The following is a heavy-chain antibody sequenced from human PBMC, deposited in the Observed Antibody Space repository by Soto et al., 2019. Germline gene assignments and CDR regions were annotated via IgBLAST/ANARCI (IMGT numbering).Heavy chain of an antibody. Sequence: SETLSLTCPVSGGSISSGGYYWNWIRQHPGKGLEWIEYIYYTGSTYYNPSLQSRVTISVDTSKNQFPLKLSSVTAADTAVYYCASLYYYGSGSYSITRWYFDYWGQGTLVTVSS. J-gene: IGHJ4*02. V-gene: IGHV4-31*03. CDR3: ASLYYYGSGSYSITRWYFDY. CDR2: IYYTGST. CDR1: GGSISSGGYY. D-gene: IGHD3-10*01.